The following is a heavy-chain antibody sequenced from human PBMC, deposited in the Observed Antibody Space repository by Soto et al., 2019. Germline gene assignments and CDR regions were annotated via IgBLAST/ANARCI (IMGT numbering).Heavy chain of an antibody. CDR3: FGWLGSNWLDP. CDR1: GGSFSTYY. CDR2: INHSGNN. V-gene: IGHV4-34*01. D-gene: IGHD3-22*01. J-gene: IGHJ5*02. Sequence: QVQPQQWGTGLLKPSETLSLTCADYGGSFSTYYWNWIRQPPGKGLVWIGEINHSGNNQYNPSLKCRVTVSLDTSKNQFSLKLTSVTAADTAVYYCFGWLGSNWLDPWGQGTLVTVSS.